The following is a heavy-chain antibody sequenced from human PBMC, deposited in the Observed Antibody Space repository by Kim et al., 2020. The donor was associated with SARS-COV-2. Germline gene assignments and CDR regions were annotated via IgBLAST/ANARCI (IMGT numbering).Heavy chain of an antibody. J-gene: IGHJ4*02. V-gene: IGHV5-51*01. CDR3: ARHIGNYYVDY. CDR2: T. D-gene: IGHD1-7*01. Sequence: TRYSPSFQGQVTISADKSISTAYLQWSSLKASDTAMYYCARHIGNYYVDYWGQGTLVTVSS.